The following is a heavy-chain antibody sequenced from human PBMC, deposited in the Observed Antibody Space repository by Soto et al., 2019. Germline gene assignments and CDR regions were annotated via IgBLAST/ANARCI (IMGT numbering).Heavy chain of an antibody. D-gene: IGHD3-10*01. CDR1: GYIFTVYY. J-gene: IGHJ5*02. V-gene: IGHV1-2*02. CDR2: INPNSGGT. Sequence: GASVQVSCKASGYIFTVYYMHWVRQAPGQGLEWMGWINPNSGGTNYAQKFQGRVTMTRDTSIRTAYMELSRLRSDDTAVYYCARQGSGSNWLDPWGQGTLVTVSS. CDR3: ARQGSGSNWLDP.